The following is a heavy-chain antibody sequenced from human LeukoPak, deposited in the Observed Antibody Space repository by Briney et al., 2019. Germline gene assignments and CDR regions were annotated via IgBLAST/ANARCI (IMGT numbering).Heavy chain of an antibody. CDR2: INPSGGST. D-gene: IGHD5-18*01. Sequence: GASVKVSCKASGYIFTSYYMHWVRQAPGQGLEWMGIINPSGGSTSYAQKFQGRVTMTRDMSTSTVYMELSSLRSEDTAVYYCAREVDDTAMPTTGAIFDYWGQGTLVTVSS. J-gene: IGHJ4*02. CDR3: AREVDDTAMPTTGAIFDY. V-gene: IGHV1-46*01. CDR1: GYIFTSYY.